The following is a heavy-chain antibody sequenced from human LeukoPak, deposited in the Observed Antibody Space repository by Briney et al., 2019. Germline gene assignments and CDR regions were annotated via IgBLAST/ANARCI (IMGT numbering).Heavy chain of an antibody. V-gene: IGHV3-48*03. Sequence: PGGSLRLSCAASGFTFSSYEMNWVRQAPGKGLEWVSYISSSGSTIYYADSAKGRFTISRDNAKNSLYLQMNSLRAEDTAVYYCARGTMIVVVTPSGIDYWGQGTLVTVSS. CDR3: ARGTMIVVVTPSGIDY. CDR1: GFTFSSYE. J-gene: IGHJ4*02. D-gene: IGHD3-22*01. CDR2: ISSSGSTI.